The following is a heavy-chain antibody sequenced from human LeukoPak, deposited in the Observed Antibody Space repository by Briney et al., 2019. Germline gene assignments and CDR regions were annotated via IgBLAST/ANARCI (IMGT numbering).Heavy chain of an antibody. D-gene: IGHD3-22*01. CDR3: TTYYYDSSGYYAPD. CDR2: MFYTGRT. J-gene: IGHJ4*02. V-gene: IGHV4-59*11. CDR1: GGSITSHY. Sequence: SETLSLTCTVSGGSITSHYWSWIRQPPGKRLEWIGYMFYTGRTNYSPSLNSRVTISVDKSKNQFSLKLSSVTAADTAVYYCTTYYYDSSGYYAPDWGQGTLVTVSS.